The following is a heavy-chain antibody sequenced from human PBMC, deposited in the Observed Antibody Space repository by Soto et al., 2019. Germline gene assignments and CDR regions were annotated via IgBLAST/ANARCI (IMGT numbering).Heavy chain of an antibody. CDR3: ASGYCSGGSCPDY. CDR1: GGTFSSYT. V-gene: IGHV1-69*02. J-gene: IGHJ4*02. D-gene: IGHD2-15*01. CDR2: IIPILGIA. Sequence: QVQLVQSGAEVKKPGSSVKVSCKASGGTFSSYTISWVRQAPGQGLEWMGRIIPILGIANYAQKFQGRVTITADKSTSTAYMELSSLRSEDTAVYYCASGYCSGGSCPDYWGQGTLVTVSS.